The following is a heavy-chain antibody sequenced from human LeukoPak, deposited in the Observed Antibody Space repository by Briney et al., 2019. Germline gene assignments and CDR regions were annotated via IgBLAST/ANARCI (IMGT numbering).Heavy chain of an antibody. Sequence: ASVKVSCKASGGTFSSXXXSWVRQAPGQGLEXMXXXXXXFGTANYAQKFQGRVTITADESTSTAYMELSSLRSEDTAVYYCARGIPADYDILTGYHKLDYWGQGTLVTVSS. CDR2: XXXXFGTA. J-gene: IGHJ4*02. CDR3: ARGIPADYDILTGYHKLDY. CDR1: GGTFSSXX. D-gene: IGHD3-9*01. V-gene: IGHV1-69*01.